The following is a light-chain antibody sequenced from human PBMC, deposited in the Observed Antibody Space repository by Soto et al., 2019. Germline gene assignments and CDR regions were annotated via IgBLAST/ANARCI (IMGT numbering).Light chain of an antibody. CDR2: DVT. Sequence: QSALTQPASVSGSPGQSITISCTGTSSDVGGYKYVSWYQQHPGKAPKLMIYDVTHRPSGISIRFSGSKSGNTASLTISGLQAEDEADYYCSSSQSSDTNYVFGTGTKLTVL. J-gene: IGLJ1*01. V-gene: IGLV2-14*01. CDR1: SSDVGGYKY. CDR3: SSSQSSDTNYV.